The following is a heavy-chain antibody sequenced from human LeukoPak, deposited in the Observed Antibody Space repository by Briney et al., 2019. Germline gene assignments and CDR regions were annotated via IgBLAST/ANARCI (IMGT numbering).Heavy chain of an antibody. V-gene: IGHV4-31*03. Sequence: SETLSLTCTVSGGSISSGGYYWSWLRQNPGKGLEWIGYIYYSGSTYYNPSLKSRVTISVDKSKNQFSLKLSSVTAADTAVYYCARAEGPKMATIEVWFDPWGQGTLVTVSS. J-gene: IGHJ5*02. CDR3: ARAEGPKMATIEVWFDP. CDR1: GGSISSGGYY. CDR2: IYYSGST. D-gene: IGHD5-24*01.